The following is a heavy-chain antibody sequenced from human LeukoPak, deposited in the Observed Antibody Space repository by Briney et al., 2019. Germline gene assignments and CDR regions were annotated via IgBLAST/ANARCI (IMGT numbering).Heavy chain of an antibody. CDR3: ARRYSSGWYAPGY. CDR1: GDSITSDKW. V-gene: IGHV4-4*02. J-gene: IGHJ4*02. Sequence: SETLSLTCAVSGDSITSDKWWTWVRQPPGKGLEWIGEIYHSGSTNYNPSLKSRVTISVDKSKNQFSLKLSSVTAADTAVYYCARRYSSGWYAPGYWGQGTLVTVSS. D-gene: IGHD6-19*01. CDR2: IYHSGST.